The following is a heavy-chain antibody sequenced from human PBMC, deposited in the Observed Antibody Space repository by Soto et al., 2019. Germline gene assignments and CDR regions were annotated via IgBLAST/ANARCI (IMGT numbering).Heavy chain of an antibody. J-gene: IGHJ6*02. CDR1: GFTFSYYA. Sequence: GGSLRLSCAASGFTFSYYAMSWVRQAPGKGLECVSAISGSGDSTFYADSVKGRFTISRDNSQNTLYLQLNSLRAADTAIYYCAKVMMAGTYYYGMDVWGQGPRSPSP. CDR2: ISGSGDST. V-gene: IGHV3-23*01. D-gene: IGHD6-19*01. CDR3: AKVMMAGTYYYGMDV.